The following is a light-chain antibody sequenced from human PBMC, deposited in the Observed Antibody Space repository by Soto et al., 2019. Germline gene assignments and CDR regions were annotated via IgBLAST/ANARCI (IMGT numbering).Light chain of an antibody. CDR2: DAS. CDR1: QSVVTY. CDR3: QHRSNWPSWT. Sequence: ENVLTQSQGTLSLSPGERATLSCSASQSVVTYLAWYQQKPGQAPRLLIFDASKRATGIPARFSGSGSGTDFTLTISSLETEDLAVYYWQHRSNWPSWTFGAGTKVEI. V-gene: IGKV3-11*01. J-gene: IGKJ1*01.